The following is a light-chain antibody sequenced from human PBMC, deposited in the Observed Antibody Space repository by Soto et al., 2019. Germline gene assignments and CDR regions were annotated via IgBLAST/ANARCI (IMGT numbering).Light chain of an antibody. CDR3: QHYNGWPL. CDR1: QAIATS. CDR2: GTS. J-gene: IGKJ4*01. V-gene: IGKV3-15*01. Sequence: ELVMTQSPAALSLSPGETVTLSCRASQAIATSLAWYQHEPGQAPRLLSYGTSPSDTGVPDRFSGGGSETEFTLTISGLQSEDFAIYYWQHYNGWPLFGCGTKVAFK.